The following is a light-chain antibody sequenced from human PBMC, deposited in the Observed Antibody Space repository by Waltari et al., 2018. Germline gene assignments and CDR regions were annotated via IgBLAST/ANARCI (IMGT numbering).Light chain of an antibody. Sequence: DIVMTQSPLSLPVTPGEPASISCRSSQSLLYSDGYNYLDWYLQKPGQSPQLLISLGSNRASGGPDRFSGSGSGTDFTLKISRVEAEDVGVYYCMQALQSPRTFGQGTKVEIE. J-gene: IGKJ1*01. CDR2: LGS. CDR3: MQALQSPRT. V-gene: IGKV2-28*01. CDR1: QSLLYSDGYNY.